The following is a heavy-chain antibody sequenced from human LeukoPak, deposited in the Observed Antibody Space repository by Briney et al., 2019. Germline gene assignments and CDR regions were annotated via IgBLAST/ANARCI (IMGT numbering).Heavy chain of an antibody. D-gene: IGHD4-11*01. CDR2: IKSKTDGGTT. V-gene: IGHV3-15*01. J-gene: IGHJ4*02. Sequence: PGGSLRLSCAASGFTFSNAWMSWVRQAPGKGLEWVGRIKSKTDGGTTDYAAPVKGRFTISRDDSKNTLYLQMNSLKTEDTAVYYCTTPMTTVTSRYDYWGQGTLVTVSS. CDR3: TTPMTTVTSRYDY. CDR1: GFTFSNAW.